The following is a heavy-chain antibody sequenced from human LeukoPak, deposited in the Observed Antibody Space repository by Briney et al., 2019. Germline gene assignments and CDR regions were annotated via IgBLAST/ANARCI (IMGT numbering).Heavy chain of an antibody. J-gene: IGHJ5*02. D-gene: IGHD6-13*01. CDR1: GYTFTGYY. V-gene: IGHV1-2*02. Sequence: ASVKVSCKASGYTFTGYYMHWVRQAPGQGLEWMGWINPNSGGTNYAQKFQGRVTMTRDTSISTAYMELSRLRSDDTAVYYCASKRSSSSWYEWFDPWGQGTLVTVSS. CDR2: INPNSGGT. CDR3: ASKRSSSSWYEWFDP.